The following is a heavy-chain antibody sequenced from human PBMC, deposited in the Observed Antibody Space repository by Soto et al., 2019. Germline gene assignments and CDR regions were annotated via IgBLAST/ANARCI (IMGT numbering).Heavy chain of an antibody. CDR2: INPDGSEN. CDR1: GFTFKDFW. Sequence: GGSLRLSCAASGFTFKDFWMSWVRQGPGRGLEWVANINPDGSENYYLDSVRGRFTISRDNARNSLSLQMNSLRVEDSAVYYCARVWHNWNPQDYWGQGTLVTVSS. D-gene: IGHD1-20*01. CDR3: ARVWHNWNPQDY. V-gene: IGHV3-7*01. J-gene: IGHJ4*02.